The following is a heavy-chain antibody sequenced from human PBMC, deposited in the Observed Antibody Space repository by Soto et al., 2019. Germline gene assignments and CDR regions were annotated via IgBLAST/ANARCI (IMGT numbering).Heavy chain of an antibody. CDR3: ARSQAVVAFRYYYYFYGMDV. J-gene: IGHJ6*02. D-gene: IGHD3-22*01. CDR2: INHSGST. V-gene: IGHV4-34*01. Sequence: SETLSLTCAVYGGSFSGYYWSWIRQPPGKGLEWIGEINHSGSTNYNPSLKSRVTISVDTSKNQFSLKLSSVTAADTAVYYCARSQAVVAFRYYYYFYGMDVWGQGTTVTVSS. CDR1: GGSFSGYY.